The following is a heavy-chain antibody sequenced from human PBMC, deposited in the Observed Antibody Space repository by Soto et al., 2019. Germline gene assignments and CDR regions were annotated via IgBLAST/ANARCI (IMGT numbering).Heavy chain of an antibody. CDR3: ARNYDFWSGYPYGMDV. Sequence: PSQTLSLTCAISGDSVPSNSAAWNWIRQSPSRGLEWLGRTYYRSKWYNDYAVSVKSRITINPDTSKNQFSLQLNSVTPEDTAVYYCARNYDFWSGYPYGMDVWGQGTTVTVSS. J-gene: IGHJ6*02. D-gene: IGHD3-3*01. CDR1: GDSVPSNSAA. CDR2: TYYRSKWYN. V-gene: IGHV6-1*01.